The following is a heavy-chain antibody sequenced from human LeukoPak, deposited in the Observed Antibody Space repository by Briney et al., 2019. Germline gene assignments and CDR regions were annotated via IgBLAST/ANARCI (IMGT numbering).Heavy chain of an antibody. D-gene: IGHD1-26*01. Sequence: PSQTLSLTCAVSGGSISSGGYSWSWIRQPPGKGLEWIGYIYYSGSTYYNPSLKSRVTISVDTSKNQFSLKLSSVTAADTAVYYCARDSSTTFDYWGQGTLVTVSS. V-gene: IGHV4-30-2*05. J-gene: IGHJ4*02. CDR3: ARDSSTTFDY. CDR1: GGSISSGGYS. CDR2: IYYSGST.